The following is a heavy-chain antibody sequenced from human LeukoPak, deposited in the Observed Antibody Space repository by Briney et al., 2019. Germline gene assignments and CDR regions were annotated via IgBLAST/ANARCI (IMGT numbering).Heavy chain of an antibody. D-gene: IGHD3-10*01. CDR3: ASLTYYYGSGSYPYYYWFDP. CDR2: IYYSGST. Sequence: SETLSLTCAVYGGSFSGYYWSWIRQPPGKGLEWIGSIYYSGSTYYNPSLKSRVTISVDTSKNQFSLKLSSVTAADTAVYYCASLTYYYGSGSYPYYYWFDPWGQGTLVTVSS. CDR1: GGSFSGYY. J-gene: IGHJ5*02. V-gene: IGHV4-34*01.